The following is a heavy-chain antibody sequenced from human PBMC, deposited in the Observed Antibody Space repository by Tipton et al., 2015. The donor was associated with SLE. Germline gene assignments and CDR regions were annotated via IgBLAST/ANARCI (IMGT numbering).Heavy chain of an antibody. CDR1: GGSISDSTYY. Sequence: LRLSCTVSGGSISDSTYYWGWIRQSPGKGLEWIGSIYSRGNKFYNPTLMSRVTISVDTSKNQFSLKLSSVTAADTAVYYCARGKTFGGVIVTPFDYWGQGTLVTVSS. J-gene: IGHJ4*02. V-gene: IGHV4-39*07. D-gene: IGHD3-16*02. CDR2: IYSRGNK. CDR3: ARGKTFGGVIVTPFDY.